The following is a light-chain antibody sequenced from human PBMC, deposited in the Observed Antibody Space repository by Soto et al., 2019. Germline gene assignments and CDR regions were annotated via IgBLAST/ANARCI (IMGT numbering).Light chain of an antibody. V-gene: IGKV2-28*01. J-gene: IGKJ3*01. CDR2: MGS. Sequence: DIVMTQSPLSLPVTPGEPASISCRSSQSLLHSNGYTYLDWYLQKPGQSPQLLIYMGSTRASGVPDRFSGSGSGTEFTLTISSLQPDDFATYYCQQYNSYPFTFGPGTKVDI. CDR3: QQYNSYPFT. CDR1: QSLLHSNGYTY.